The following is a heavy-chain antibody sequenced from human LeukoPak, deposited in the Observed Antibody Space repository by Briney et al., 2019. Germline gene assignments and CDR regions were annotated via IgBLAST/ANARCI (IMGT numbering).Heavy chain of an antibody. CDR2: IYYSGST. V-gene: IGHV4-59*01. J-gene: IGHJ4*02. Sequence: SETLSLTCTVSGGSISSYYWSWIRQPPGKGLEWIGYIYYSGSTNYNPSLKSRVTISVDTSKNQFSLKLSSVTAADTAVYYCARGGYSRGLDYWGQGTLVTVSS. D-gene: IGHD6-19*01. CDR3: ARGGYSRGLDY. CDR1: GGSISSYY.